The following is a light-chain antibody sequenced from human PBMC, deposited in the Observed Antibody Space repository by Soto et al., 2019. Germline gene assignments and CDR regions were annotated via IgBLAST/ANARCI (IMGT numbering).Light chain of an antibody. J-gene: IGLJ1*01. Sequence: QSVLTQPPSVSGSPGQSVTISCTGTSSDVGSYNRVSWYQQPPGTAPKLMIYEVSNRPSGVPDRFTGPKSGNTASLTISGLQAEDEADYYCSSYTSSSTLGVFGTGT. CDR1: SSDVGSYNR. V-gene: IGLV2-18*02. CDR2: EVS. CDR3: SSYTSSSTLGV.